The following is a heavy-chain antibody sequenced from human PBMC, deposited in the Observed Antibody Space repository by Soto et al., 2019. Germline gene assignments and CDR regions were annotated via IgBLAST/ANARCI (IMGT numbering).Heavy chain of an antibody. J-gene: IGHJ3*02. CDR2: IGTAGDT. Sequence: GGSLRLSCAASGFTFSSYDMHWVRQATGKGLEWVSAIGTAGDTYYPGSVKGRFTISRENAKNSLYLQMNSLRAGDTAVYYCARGSFRYCSGGSCYSGGFVDAFDIWGQGTMVTVSS. D-gene: IGHD2-15*01. V-gene: IGHV3-13*01. CDR3: ARGSFRYCSGGSCYSGGFVDAFDI. CDR1: GFTFSSYD.